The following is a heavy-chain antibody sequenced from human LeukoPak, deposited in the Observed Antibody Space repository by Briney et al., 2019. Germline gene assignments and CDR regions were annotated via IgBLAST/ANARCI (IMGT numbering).Heavy chain of an antibody. CDR2: ISRDGSNK. D-gene: IGHD2/OR15-2a*01. Sequence: GGSLRLSCVASGFTFKSYGMHWVRQAPGKGLEWVAVISRDGSNKYYADSVKGRFTISRDNSKNTLYLQMNSLRAEDTAVYYCAKCNTLLRIYAFDIWGQGTMVTVSS. V-gene: IGHV3-30*18. CDR3: AKCNTLLRIYAFDI. J-gene: IGHJ3*02. CDR1: GFTFKSYG.